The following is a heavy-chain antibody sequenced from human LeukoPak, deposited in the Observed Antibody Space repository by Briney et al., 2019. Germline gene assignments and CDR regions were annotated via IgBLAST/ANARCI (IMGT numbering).Heavy chain of an antibody. CDR3: ARDNSVGDIAWWFDP. J-gene: IGHJ5*02. CDR2: INPSGSST. D-gene: IGHD3-16*02. V-gene: IGHV1-46*01. CDR1: GYTFTSYG. Sequence: PPASVKVSCKASGYTFTSYGISWVRQAPGQGLEWMGLINPSGSSTLYAQKFQGRVTMTRDMSTTTDYMELSSLRYEDTAVYYCARDNSVGDIAWWFDPWGQGTLVTVSS.